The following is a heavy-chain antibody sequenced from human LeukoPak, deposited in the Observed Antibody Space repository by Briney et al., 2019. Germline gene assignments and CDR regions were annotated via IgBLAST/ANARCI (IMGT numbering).Heavy chain of an antibody. CDR1: GGSISSYY. CDR2: IYYSGST. Sequence: SETLSLTCTVSGGSISSYYWSWIRQPPGKGLEWIGYIYYSGSTNYNPSLKSRVTISVDTSKNQFSLKLSSVTAADTAVYYCAREKIGQGQYHFDYWGQGTLVTVSS. D-gene: IGHD2-2*01. J-gene: IGHJ4*02. CDR3: AREKIGQGQYHFDY. V-gene: IGHV4-59*01.